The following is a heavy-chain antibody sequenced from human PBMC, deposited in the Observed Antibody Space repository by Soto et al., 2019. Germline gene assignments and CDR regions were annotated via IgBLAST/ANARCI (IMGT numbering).Heavy chain of an antibody. V-gene: IGHV1-69*13. CDR2: IIPIFGTA. D-gene: IGHD4-4*01. CDR3: ARKRERTTVGPGYFDY. Sequence: SVKVSCKASGGTFSSYAISWVRQAPGQGLEWMGGIIPIFGTANYAQKFQGRVTITADESTSTAYMELSSLRSEDTAVYYCARKRERTTVGPGYFDYWGQGTLVTVSS. CDR1: GGTFSSYA. J-gene: IGHJ4*02.